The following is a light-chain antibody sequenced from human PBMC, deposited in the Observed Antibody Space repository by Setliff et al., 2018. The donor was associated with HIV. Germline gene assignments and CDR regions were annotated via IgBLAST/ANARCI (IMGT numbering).Light chain of an antibody. CDR3: CSYAGTYTYI. CDR2: DVT. V-gene: IGLV2-11*01. CDR1: SSDIGTYNY. Sequence: QSVLAQPRSVSGSPGQSVTFSCTGSSSDIGTYNYVSWYQQHPGKAPKLMIYDVTKRPSAVPDRFSGSKSGNTASLTISGLQAEDEADYYCCSYAGTYTYIFGTGTKVTVL. J-gene: IGLJ1*01.